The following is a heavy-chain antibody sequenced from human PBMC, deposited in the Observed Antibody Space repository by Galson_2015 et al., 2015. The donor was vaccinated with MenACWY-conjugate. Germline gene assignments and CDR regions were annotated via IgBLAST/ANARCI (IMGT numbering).Heavy chain of an antibody. CDR2: IRHDGSEK. V-gene: IGHV3-7*03. CDR1: GFTFSGFW. Sequence: SLRLSCAAYGFTFSGFWMGWVRQSPGKGLEWVAYIRHDGSEKYYADSVKGRFTISRDNAKNSVFLQMSSLRAEDTALYYCERGLPAILCRPIFCPPHWFAPWVHSSLLPVSS. CDR3: ERGLPAILCRPIFCPPHWFAP. J-gene: IGHJ5*02. D-gene: IGHD6-6*01.